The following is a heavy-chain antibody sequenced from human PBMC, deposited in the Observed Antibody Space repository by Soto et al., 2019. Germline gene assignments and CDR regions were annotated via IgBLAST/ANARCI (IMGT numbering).Heavy chain of an antibody. V-gene: IGHV1-18*01. CDR2: ISAYNGNT. Sequence: GASVKVSCKASGYTFTSYGISWVRQAPGQGLEWMGWISAYNGNTNYAQKLQGRVTMTTDTSTSTAYMELRSLRSDDTAVYYCARDLEMTTVTTYGYWGQGTLVTVSS. CDR1: GYTFTSYG. D-gene: IGHD4-17*01. CDR3: ARDLEMTTVTTYGY. J-gene: IGHJ4*02.